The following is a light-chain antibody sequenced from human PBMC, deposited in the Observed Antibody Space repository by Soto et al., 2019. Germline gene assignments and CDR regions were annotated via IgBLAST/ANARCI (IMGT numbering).Light chain of an antibody. J-gene: IGKJ1*01. Sequence: DIQMTQSPSTLSASVGDRVTISCRASQSISNLLAWYQQRPGKAQNLLICEASSLESGVPSRCSGSGSGTEFTLTISSLQPDDFGSYYCQQYYSYPWTFRQGTKVEIK. V-gene: IGKV1-5*03. CDR1: QSISNL. CDR3: QQYYSYPWT. CDR2: EAS.